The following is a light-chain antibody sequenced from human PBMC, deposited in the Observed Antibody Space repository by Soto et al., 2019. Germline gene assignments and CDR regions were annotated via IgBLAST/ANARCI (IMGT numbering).Light chain of an antibody. CDR2: GAS. CDR3: QQYNDWPRT. CDR1: QSVNSN. J-gene: IGKJ4*01. Sequence: EIVMTQSPATLSVSPGERATLSCRASQSVNSNLAWYQQKPGQAPRILIYGASTRATAIPARFSASGSGTEVTLTISSLQSEDFAVYYCQQYNDWPRTFGGGTKVEIK. V-gene: IGKV3-15*01.